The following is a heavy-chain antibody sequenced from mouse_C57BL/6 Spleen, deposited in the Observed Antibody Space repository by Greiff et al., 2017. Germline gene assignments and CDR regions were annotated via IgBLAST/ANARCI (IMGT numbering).Heavy chain of an antibody. V-gene: IGHV5-16*01. CDR1: GFTFSDYY. Sequence: DVMLVESEGGLVQPGSSMKLSCTASGFTFSDYYMAWVRQVPEKGLEWVANINYDGSSTYYLHSLKSRFIISGDNAKNILYLQMSRLKSEDTATYYCARDSNDGYLGYFDDWGQGTTLTVAS. CDR2: INYDGSST. J-gene: IGHJ2*01. CDR3: ARDSNDGYLGYFDD. D-gene: IGHD2-3*01.